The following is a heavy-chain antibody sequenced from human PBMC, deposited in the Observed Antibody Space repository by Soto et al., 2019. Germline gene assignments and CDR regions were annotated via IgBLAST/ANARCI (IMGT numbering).Heavy chain of an antibody. CDR3: AKDYGDYVDWKNQNRLVGGVDY. CDR1: GFTFSSYA. CDR2: ISGSGGST. V-gene: IGHV3-23*01. Sequence: GGSLRLSCAASGFTFSSYAMSWVRQAPGKGLEWVSAISGSGGSTYYADSVKGRFTISRDNSKNTLYLQMNSLRAEDTAVYYCAKDYGDYVDWKNQNRLVGGVDYWGQGTLVTVSS. D-gene: IGHD4-17*01. J-gene: IGHJ4*02.